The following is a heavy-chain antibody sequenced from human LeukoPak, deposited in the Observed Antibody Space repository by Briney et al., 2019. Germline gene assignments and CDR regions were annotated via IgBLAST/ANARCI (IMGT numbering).Heavy chain of an antibody. CDR2: IYPGDSDT. V-gene: IGHV5-51*01. CDR1: GYSFTSYW. CDR3: ARLESDIVVVPAAHGAFDI. D-gene: IGHD2-2*01. Sequence: GESLKISCKGSGYSFTSYWIGWVRQLPGKGLEWMGIIYPGDSDTRYSPSFQGQVTISADKSISTAYLQWSSLKASDTAMYYCARLESDIVVVPAAHGAFDIWGQGTMVTVSS. J-gene: IGHJ3*02.